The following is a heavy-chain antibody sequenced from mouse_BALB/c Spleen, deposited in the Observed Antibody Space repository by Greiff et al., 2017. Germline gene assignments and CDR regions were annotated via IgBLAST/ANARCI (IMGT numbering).Heavy chain of an antibody. V-gene: IGHV5-12-2*01. CDR3: ARHGYYGSFDY. J-gene: IGHJ2*01. CDR1: GFTFSSYT. Sequence: DVMLVESGGGLVQPGGSLKLSCAASGFTFSSYTMSWVRQTPEKRLEWVAYISNGGGSTYYPDTVKGGFTISRDNAKNTLYLQMSSLKSEDTAMYYCARHGYYGSFDYWGQGTTLTVSS. CDR2: ISNGGGST. D-gene: IGHD1-1*01.